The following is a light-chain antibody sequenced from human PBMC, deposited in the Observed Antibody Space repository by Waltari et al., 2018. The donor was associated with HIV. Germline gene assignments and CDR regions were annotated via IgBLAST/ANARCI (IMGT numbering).Light chain of an antibody. J-gene: IGLJ2*01. Sequence: SSELTQAPAVSVALGQTVNITCQGDSLSTYYASWFQQKPGQAPLLVIFDENNRPSGIPDRFSGSFSGSTASLTITGALAEDEADYYCNSRDSSTNHLLFGGGTKLTVL. CDR1: SLSTYY. CDR3: NSRDSSTNHLL. CDR2: DEN. V-gene: IGLV3-19*01.